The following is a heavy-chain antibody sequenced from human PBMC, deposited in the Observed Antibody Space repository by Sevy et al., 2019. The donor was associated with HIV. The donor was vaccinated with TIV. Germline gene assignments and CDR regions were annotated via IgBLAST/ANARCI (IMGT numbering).Heavy chain of an antibody. CDR3: ARAPPVRSGDDSLNWFDP. J-gene: IGHJ5*02. CDR2: VYYTGST. Sequence: SETLSLTCTVSGGPISVYYWSWIRQPPGKGLEYIGYVYYTGSTNYNPSLKDRVTISVDTSNNQFSLKLTSVTAADTAVYYCARAPPVRSGDDSLNWFDPWGQGTLVTVSS. D-gene: IGHD5-12*01. V-gene: IGHV4-59*01. CDR1: GGPISVYY.